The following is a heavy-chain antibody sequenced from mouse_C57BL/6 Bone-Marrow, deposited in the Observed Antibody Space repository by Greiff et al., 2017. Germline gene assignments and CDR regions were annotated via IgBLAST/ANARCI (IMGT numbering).Heavy chain of an antibody. J-gene: IGHJ1*03. CDR3: TRWSTTVAEV. D-gene: IGHD1-1*01. Sequence: QVQLKQSGAELVRPGASVTLSCKASGYTFTDYEMHWVKQTPVHGLEWIGAIDPETGGTAYNQKFKGKAILTADKSSSTAYMELRSLTSEDSAVYYCTRWSTTVAEVWGTGATGTVSS. CDR1: GYTFTDYE. V-gene: IGHV1-15*01. CDR2: IDPETGGT.